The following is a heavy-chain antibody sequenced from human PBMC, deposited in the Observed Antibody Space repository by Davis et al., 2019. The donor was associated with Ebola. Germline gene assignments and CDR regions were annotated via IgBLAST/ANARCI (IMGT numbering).Heavy chain of an antibody. CDR3: ATNSTSSGFDL. D-gene: IGHD6-6*01. Sequence: PSETLSLTCTVSGGSMYSGSYYWSWLRQPAGKGLEWIGQIYPSGSTNYNTSLRNRVSLSGDTSKNHYSLELTSVTAADTAVYYCATNSTSSGFDLWGQGTLVTVSS. CDR2: IYPSGST. J-gene: IGHJ4*02. V-gene: IGHV4-61*09. CDR1: GGSMYSGSYY.